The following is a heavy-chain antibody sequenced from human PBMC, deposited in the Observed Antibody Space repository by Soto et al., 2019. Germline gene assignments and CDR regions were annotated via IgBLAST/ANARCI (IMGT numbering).Heavy chain of an antibody. D-gene: IGHD4-17*01. Sequence: PSQTLSLTCAISGDSVSSNSAAWNWIRQSPSRGLEWLGRTYYRSKWYNDYAVSVKRRITINPDTSKNQFSLQLNSVTPEDTAVYYCARDRVDYGGYYYYGMDVWGQGTTVTVSS. CDR3: ARDRVDYGGYYYYGMDV. CDR2: TYYRSKWYN. J-gene: IGHJ6*02. V-gene: IGHV6-1*01. CDR1: GDSVSSNSAA.